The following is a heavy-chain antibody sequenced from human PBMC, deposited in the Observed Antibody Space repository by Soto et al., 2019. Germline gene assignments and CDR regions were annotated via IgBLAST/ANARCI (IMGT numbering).Heavy chain of an antibody. V-gene: IGHV1-46*01. CDR1: GYTFTSYY. Sequence: GASVKVSCKASGYTFTSYYMHWVRQAPGQGLEWMGIINPSGGSTSYAQKFQGRVTMTRDTSTSTVYMELSSLRSEDTAVYYCASPQDTAMDLYYYYGMDVWGQGTTVTVSS. D-gene: IGHD5-18*01. CDR3: ASPQDTAMDLYYYYGMDV. J-gene: IGHJ6*02. CDR2: INPSGGST.